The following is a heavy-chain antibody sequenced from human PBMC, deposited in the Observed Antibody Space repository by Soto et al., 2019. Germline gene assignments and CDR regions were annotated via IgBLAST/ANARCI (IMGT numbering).Heavy chain of an antibody. J-gene: IGHJ6*02. CDR1: GFTFGYYA. CDR2: IRSKAYGGTT. CDR3: TRSPYDSSGYYDSGMDV. V-gene: IGHV3-49*03. Sequence: GGSLRLSCTASGFTFGYYAMSWFRQAPGKGLEWVGFIRSKAYGGTTEYAASVKGRFTISRDDSKSIAYLQMNSLKTEDTAVYYCTRSPYDSSGYYDSGMDVWGQGTTVTVSS. D-gene: IGHD3-22*01.